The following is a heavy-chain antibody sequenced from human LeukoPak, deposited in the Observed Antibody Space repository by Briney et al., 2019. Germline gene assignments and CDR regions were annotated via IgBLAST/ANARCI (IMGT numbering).Heavy chain of an antibody. CDR2: IKQDGSEK. J-gene: IGHJ6*03. CDR1: GFTFSSYW. V-gene: IGHV3-7*01. D-gene: IGHD1-26*01. CDR3: ASDRGSYPKYYMDV. Sequence: GGSLRLSCAASGFTFSSYWMSWVRQAPGKGLEWVANIKQDGSEKYYVDSVKGRFTTSRDNAKNSLYLQMNSLRAEDTAMYCCASDRGSYPKYYMDVWGKGTTVTISS.